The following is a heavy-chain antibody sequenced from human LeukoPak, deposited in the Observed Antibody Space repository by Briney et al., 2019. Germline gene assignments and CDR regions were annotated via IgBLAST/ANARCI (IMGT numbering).Heavy chain of an antibody. CDR2: IYYNGHT. D-gene: IGHD3-16*01. J-gene: IGHJ4*02. Sequence: PSETLSLTCTVSGGSISSGGYYWSWIRQRPGKGLEWIGYIYYNGHTYYNPSLKSRVTISVDTSKNQFSLKLSSVTAADTAVYYCARGWVWCDYWGPGTLVTVSS. CDR1: GGSISSGGYY. V-gene: IGHV4-31*03. CDR3: ARGWVWCDY.